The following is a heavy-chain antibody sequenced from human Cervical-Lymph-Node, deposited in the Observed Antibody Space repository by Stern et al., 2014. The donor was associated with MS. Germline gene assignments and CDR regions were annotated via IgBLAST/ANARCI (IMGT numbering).Heavy chain of an antibody. V-gene: IGHV1-2*06. J-gene: IGHJ4*02. CDR2: INPKSGVT. CDR1: GYTFTAYN. CDR3: ATRRGCSGGSCSSRSLDY. D-gene: IGHD2-15*01. Sequence: QLVQSVADVKKPGASVKVSCKASGYTFTAYNMHLLRHAPGQALPWLGRINPKSGVTNYAQKYQDRVTRTRDTSISTVYMELSRLRSNDTAMYYCATRRGCSGGSCSSRSLDYWGQGTLVTVSS.